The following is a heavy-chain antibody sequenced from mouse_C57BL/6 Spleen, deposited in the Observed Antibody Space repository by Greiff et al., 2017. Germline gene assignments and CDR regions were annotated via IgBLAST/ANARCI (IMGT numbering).Heavy chain of an antibody. D-gene: IGHD1-1*01. CDR1: GYTFTSYW. CDR3: ARNQYYGSSYFDF. CDR2: IDPSDSET. Sequence: QVQLQQPGAELVRPGSSVKLSCKASGYTFTSYWMHWVKQRPIQGLEWIGNIDPSDSETHYNQKFKDKATLTVDKSSSTAYMQLSSLTSEDSAVYYCARNQYYGSSYFDFWGQGTTLTVAS. J-gene: IGHJ2*01. V-gene: IGHV1-52*01.